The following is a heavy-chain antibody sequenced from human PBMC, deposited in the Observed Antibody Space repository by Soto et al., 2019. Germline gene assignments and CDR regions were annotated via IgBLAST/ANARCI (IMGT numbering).Heavy chain of an antibody. CDR1: GFTFSSYG. Sequence: GGSLRLSCAASGFTFSSYGMHWVRQAPGKGLEWVAVIWYDGSNKYYADSVKDRFTISRDNSKNTLYLQMDGLADEDTAVYYCAKDRAPVDWPWGCFDPWGQGTLVTVSS. V-gene: IGHV3-33*06. CDR2: IWYDGSNK. J-gene: IGHJ5*02. CDR3: AKDRAPVDWPWGCFDP. D-gene: IGHD3-16*01.